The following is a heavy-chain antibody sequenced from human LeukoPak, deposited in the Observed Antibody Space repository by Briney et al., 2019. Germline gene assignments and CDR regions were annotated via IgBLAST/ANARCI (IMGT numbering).Heavy chain of an antibody. V-gene: IGHV1-18*01. CDR2: ISAYNGNT. Sequence: ASMKVSCRASGYSFSNYGISWVRQAPGQGLEWMGWISAYNGNTNYAQKLQGRVTMTTDTSTSTAYMELRSLRSDDTAVYYCARDLVVVAATLGYWGQGTLVTVSS. CDR3: ARDLVVVAATLGY. D-gene: IGHD2-15*01. CDR1: GYSFSNYG. J-gene: IGHJ4*02.